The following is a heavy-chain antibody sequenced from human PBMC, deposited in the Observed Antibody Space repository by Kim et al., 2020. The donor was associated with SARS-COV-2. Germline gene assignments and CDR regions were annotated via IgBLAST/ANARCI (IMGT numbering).Heavy chain of an antibody. CDR2: INIVSGVT. V-gene: IGHV1-3*04. CDR3: AVIYYPNSSPFDS. D-gene: IGHD3-22*01. J-gene: IGHJ5*01. CDR1: GYTFTLYD. Sequence: ASVKVSCKASGYTFTLYDIHWLRQAPGQSLEWMGWINIVSGVTRYSPKFQGRVILSRDISANTAYMALTRLTPEDTAIYYCAVIYYPNSSPFDSWGQGTLVTVSS.